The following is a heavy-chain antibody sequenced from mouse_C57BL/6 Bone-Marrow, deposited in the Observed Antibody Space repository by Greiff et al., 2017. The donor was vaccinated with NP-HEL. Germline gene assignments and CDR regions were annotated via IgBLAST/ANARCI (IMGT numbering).Heavy chain of an antibody. CDR3: AILAIYGYGWYFEV. J-gene: IGHJ1*03. CDR1: GYTFTSYW. D-gene: IGHD2-2*01. Sequence: VQLQQPGAELVKPGASVKLSCKASGYTFTSYWMQWVKQRPGQGLEWIGEIDPSDSYTHYNQKFKGKATLTVDTSSSTAYMQLSSLTSEDSAVYYCAILAIYGYGWYFEVGGTGTTVTVSS. V-gene: IGHV1-50*01. CDR2: IDPSDSYT.